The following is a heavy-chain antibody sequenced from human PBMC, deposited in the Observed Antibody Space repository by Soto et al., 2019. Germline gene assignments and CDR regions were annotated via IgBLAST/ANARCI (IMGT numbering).Heavy chain of an antibody. V-gene: IGHV4-30-4*01. CDR1: GGSISSGDYY. J-gene: IGHJ4*02. CDR2: IYYSGST. D-gene: IGHD6-13*01. Sequence: SETLSLTCTVSGGSISSGDYYWSWIRQPPGKGLEWIGSIYYSGSTYYNPSLKSRVTISVDTSKNQFSLKLNSVTSADTAVYYCASRHSSPYFDYWGQGTLVTVSS. CDR3: ASRHSSPYFDY.